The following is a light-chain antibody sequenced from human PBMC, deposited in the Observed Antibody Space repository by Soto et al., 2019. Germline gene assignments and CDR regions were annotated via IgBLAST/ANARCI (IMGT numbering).Light chain of an antibody. CDR2: DVS. Sequence: QSALTQPRSVSGSPVQSVTISCTGTSSDVAIYNYISWYQQHPGEAPKLMIHDVSERPSGVPDRFSGSKSGNTASLTISGLQTEDEAEYYCISYTDRQSYLLGTRNTVTVL. CDR1: SSDVAIYNY. J-gene: IGLJ1*01. V-gene: IGLV2-11*01. CDR3: ISYTDRQSYL.